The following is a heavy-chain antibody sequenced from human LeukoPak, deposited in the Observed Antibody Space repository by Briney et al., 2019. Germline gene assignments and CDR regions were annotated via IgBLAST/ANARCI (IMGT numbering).Heavy chain of an antibody. D-gene: IGHD3-10*01. CDR3: ARSWHGSGTLDWFDP. CDR2: IYDSVST. Sequence: SETLSLTCTVSGGSISGGGYFWSWIRQPPGKGLEFLGYIYDSVSTYYNSALKSRVSISVDRSKNQFSLKLTSVTAADTAVYYCARSWHGSGTLDWFDPWGQGTLVTVSS. V-gene: IGHV4-30-2*01. J-gene: IGHJ5*02. CDR1: GGSISGGGYF.